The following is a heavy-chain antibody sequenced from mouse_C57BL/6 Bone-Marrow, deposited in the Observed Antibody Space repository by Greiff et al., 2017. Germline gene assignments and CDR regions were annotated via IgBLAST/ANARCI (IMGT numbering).Heavy chain of an antibody. CDR1: GYTSTSYW. Sequence: QVQLQQPGAELVRPGSSVKLSCKASGYTSTSYWMHWVKQRPIQGLEWIGNIDPSDSETHYNQKFKDKATLTVDKSSSTAYMQLSSLTSEDSAVYYCARGGSYWYFDVWGTGTTVTVSS. J-gene: IGHJ1*03. CDR2: IDPSDSET. V-gene: IGHV1-52*01. CDR3: ARGGSYWYFDV.